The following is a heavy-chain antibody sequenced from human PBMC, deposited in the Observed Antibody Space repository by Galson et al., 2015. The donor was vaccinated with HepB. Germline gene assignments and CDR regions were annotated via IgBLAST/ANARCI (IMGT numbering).Heavy chain of an antibody. CDR2: INHSGST. J-gene: IGHJ5*02. V-gene: IGHV4-34*01. Sequence: ETLSLTCAVYGGSFSGYYWSWIRQPPGKGLEWIGEINHSGSTNYNPSLKSRVTISVDTSKNQFSLKLSSVTAADTAVYYCARAYQLLWGGWSDPWGQGTLVTVSS. D-gene: IGHD2-2*01. CDR1: GGSFSGYY. CDR3: ARAYQLLWGGWSDP.